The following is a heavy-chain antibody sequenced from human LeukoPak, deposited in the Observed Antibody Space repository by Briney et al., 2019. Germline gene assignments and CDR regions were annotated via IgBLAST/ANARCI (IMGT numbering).Heavy chain of an antibody. Sequence: SETLSLTCSVSGGSISNYYWSWIRQPPGRGLEYIGYSYYSGSTDYNPSLKSRVTISVDTSKNQFSLMLTSVTAADSAVYYCARQSISSRRAFDIWGQGTMVTVSS. CDR2: SYYSGST. J-gene: IGHJ3*02. D-gene: IGHD6-6*01. CDR3: ARQSISSRRAFDI. CDR1: GGSISNYY. V-gene: IGHV4-59*08.